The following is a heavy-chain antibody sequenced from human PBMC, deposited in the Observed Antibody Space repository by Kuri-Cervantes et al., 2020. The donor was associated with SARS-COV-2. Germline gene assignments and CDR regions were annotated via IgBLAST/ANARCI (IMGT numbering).Heavy chain of an antibody. CDR2: ISSSSSTI. Sequence: LSLTCAASGLPFSSYSMNWVRQAPGKGLEWVSYISSSSSTIYYADSVKGRFTISRDNAKNSLYLQTNSLRDEDTAVYYCARDGVKDDYGFSSYWGQGTLVTVSS. CDR1: GLPFSSYS. CDR3: ARDGVKDDYGFSSY. D-gene: IGHD4-17*01. V-gene: IGHV3-48*02. J-gene: IGHJ4*02.